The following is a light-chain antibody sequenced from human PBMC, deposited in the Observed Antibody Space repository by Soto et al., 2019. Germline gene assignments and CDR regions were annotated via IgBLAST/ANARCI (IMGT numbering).Light chain of an antibody. J-gene: IGKJ1*01. V-gene: IGKV3-20*01. CDR1: QIIMRKY. CDR3: QQYGSSPWT. CDR2: GAS. Sequence: EIVLTQSPGTLSLSPGERATLSCRASQIIMRKYLAWYQQKPGQAPRLLIYGASSRATGIPDRFSGSGSGTDFTLTISRLEPEDFAVYYCQQYGSSPWTFGQGTKVDIK.